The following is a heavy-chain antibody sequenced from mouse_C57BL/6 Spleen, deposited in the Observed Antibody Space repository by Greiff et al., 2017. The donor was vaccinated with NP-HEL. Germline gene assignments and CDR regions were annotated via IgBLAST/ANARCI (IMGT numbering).Heavy chain of an antibody. D-gene: IGHD2-4*01. CDR3: ARNYDYDWYFDV. J-gene: IGHJ1*03. V-gene: IGHV14-3*01. Sequence: EVKLQQSVAELVRPGASVKLSCTASGFNINNTYMHWVKQRPEQGLEWIGRIDPANGNTKYAPKFQGKATITADTSSNTAYLQLSSLTSEDTAIYYCARNYDYDWYFDVWGTGTTVTVAS. CDR1: GFNINNTY. CDR2: IDPANGNT.